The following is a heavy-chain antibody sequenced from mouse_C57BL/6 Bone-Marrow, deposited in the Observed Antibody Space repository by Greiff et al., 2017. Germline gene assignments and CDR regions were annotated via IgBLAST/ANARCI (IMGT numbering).Heavy chain of an antibody. Sequence: EVKLVESGGGLVKPGGSLKLSCAASGFTFSSYAMSWVRQTPEKMLEWVATISDGGSYTYYPDNVKGRFTISRDNAKNNLYLQMSHLKSEDTAMYYCATLFAYWGQGTLVTVSA. CDR3: ATLFAY. V-gene: IGHV5-4*03. J-gene: IGHJ3*01. CDR1: GFTFSSYA. CDR2: ISDGGSYT.